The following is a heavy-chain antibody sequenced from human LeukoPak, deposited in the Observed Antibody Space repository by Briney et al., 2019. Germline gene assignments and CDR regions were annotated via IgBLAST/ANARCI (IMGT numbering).Heavy chain of an antibody. CDR1: GFSFSDFS. CDR2: ISFSGRTT. J-gene: IGHJ4*02. CDR3: AKDAAVALDY. Sequence: GGSLRLSCAASGFSFSDFSMNWVRQAPGKGLEWLSYISFSGRTTNYADSVKGRFTISRDNARNSLFLQMTSRRAEDTAVYYCAKDAAVALDYWGQGTLATVSS. V-gene: IGHV3-48*01. D-gene: IGHD6-19*01.